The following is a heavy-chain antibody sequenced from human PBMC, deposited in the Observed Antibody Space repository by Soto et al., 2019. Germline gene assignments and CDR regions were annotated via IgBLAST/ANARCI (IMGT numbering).Heavy chain of an antibody. CDR2: IYYSGST. CDR3: ARRYGVAYDY. J-gene: IGHJ4*02. V-gene: IGHV4-39*07. D-gene: IGHD1-20*01. Sequence: SETLSLTCTVSGGSISSSSYYWGWIRQPPGKGLEWIGNIYYSGSTNYNPSLKSRVTISVDTSKNQFSLKLSSVTAADTAVYYCARRYGVAYDYWGQGTLVTVSS. CDR1: GGSISSSSYY.